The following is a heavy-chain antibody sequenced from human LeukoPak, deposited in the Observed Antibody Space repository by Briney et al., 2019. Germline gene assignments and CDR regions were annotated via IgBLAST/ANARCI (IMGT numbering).Heavy chain of an antibody. CDR3: AKDRPPYSSGWIDAFDI. Sequence: SGGSLRLSCAASGFTFSSYAMSWVRQAPGKGLEWVSAISGSGGSTYYADSVKGRFTISRDDSKNTLYLQMNSLRAEDTAVYYCAKDRPPYSSGWIDAFDIWGQGTMVTVSS. J-gene: IGHJ3*02. CDR2: ISGSGGST. D-gene: IGHD6-19*01. CDR1: GFTFSSYA. V-gene: IGHV3-23*01.